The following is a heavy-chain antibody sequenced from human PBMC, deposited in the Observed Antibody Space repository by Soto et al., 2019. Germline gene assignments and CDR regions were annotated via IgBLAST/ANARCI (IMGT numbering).Heavy chain of an antibody. D-gene: IGHD4-17*01. CDR1: GFTFSSYS. CDR3: AREAAVDYLSWFDP. J-gene: IGHJ5*02. V-gene: IGHV3-48*02. CDR2: ISSTSSTI. Sequence: EVQLVESGGGLVQPGGSLRLSCAASGFTFSSYSMNWVRQAPGRGLEWVSYISSTSSTIYYADYVKGRFTISRDKAKNSQYLQKNSVREEDTAVYYWAREAAVDYLSWFDPWGQGTMVTVSS.